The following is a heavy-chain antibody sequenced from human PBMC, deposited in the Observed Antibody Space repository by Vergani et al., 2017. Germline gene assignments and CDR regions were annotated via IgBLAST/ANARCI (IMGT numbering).Heavy chain of an antibody. J-gene: IGHJ5*02. Sequence: EVQLLESGGGLVQPGGSLRLSCAASGFTFSSYAMSWVRQAPGKGLEWVAGISGSGGSTYYADSVKGRFTIARDNAQNSLYLQMNSLRAEDTAIYYGARDPCGYGGNVLNWFDPGGEGTLVTVSS. CDR1: GFTFSSYA. CDR3: ARDPCGYGGNVLNWFDP. D-gene: IGHD4-23*01. V-gene: IGHV3-23*01. CDR2: ISGSGGST.